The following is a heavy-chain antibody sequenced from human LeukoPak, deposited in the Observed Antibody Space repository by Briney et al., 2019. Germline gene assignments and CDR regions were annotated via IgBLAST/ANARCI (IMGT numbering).Heavy chain of an antibody. CDR3: AARPTIAVAGPFDF. V-gene: IGHV3-23*01. D-gene: IGHD6-19*01. CDR2: ISGSGDNA. J-gene: IGHJ4*02. CDR1: GFTSTNYA. Sequence: GGSLRLSCAASGFTSTNYAMGWVRQAPGKGLEWVSTISGSGDNAYYADSVKGRFTISRDNSKNTLHLQMSSLRVEDTAVYYCAARPTIAVAGPFDFWGQGTLVTVSS.